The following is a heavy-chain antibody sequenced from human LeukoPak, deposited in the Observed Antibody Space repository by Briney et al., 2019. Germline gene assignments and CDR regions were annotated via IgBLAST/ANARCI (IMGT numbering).Heavy chain of an antibody. CDR2: MYYSGST. D-gene: IGHD2-2*01. CDR1: GGSVTSDY. J-gene: IGHJ4*02. CDR3: ARRYCSSISCPIDY. Sequence: SETLSLTCTVSGGSVTSDYWSWIRQPPGKGLEWIGYMYYSGSTNYNPSLKSRVTISGDTSRNQFSLKLSSVTAADTAVYYCARRYCSSISCPIDYWGQGTLVTVSS. V-gene: IGHV4-59*08.